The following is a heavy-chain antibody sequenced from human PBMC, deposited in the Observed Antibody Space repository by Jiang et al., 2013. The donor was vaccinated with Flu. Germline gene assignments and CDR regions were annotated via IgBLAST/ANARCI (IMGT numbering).Heavy chain of an antibody. CDR3: ARDIVVVPAASYYGMDV. CDR1: GFTFSSYG. J-gene: IGHJ6*02. D-gene: IGHD2-2*01. CDR2: IWYDGSNK. Sequence: QLLESGGGVVQPGRSLRLSCAASGFTFSSYGMHWVRQAPGKGLEWVAVIWYDGSNKYYADSVKGRFTISRDNSKNTLYLQMNSLRAEDTAVYYCARDIVVVPAASYYGMDVWGQGTTVTVSS. V-gene: IGHV3-33*01.